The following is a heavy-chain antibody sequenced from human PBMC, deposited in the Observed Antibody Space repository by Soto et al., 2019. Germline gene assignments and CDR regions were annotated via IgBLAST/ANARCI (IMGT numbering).Heavy chain of an antibody. J-gene: IGHJ6*02. CDR1: EFTFSNYG. CDR2: ILNDGSNR. V-gene: IGHV3-33*01. CDR3: ARDDEYSGNGMDV. Sequence: QVQLVESGGGVVQPGRSLRLSCAASEFTFSNYGMHWVRQAPGKGLEWVAVILNDGSNRYHADSVKDRFTISRDNSQNTLYLQMNSLRAEYTAVYYCARDDEYSGNGMDVWGQGTTVTVS. D-gene: IGHD3-10*01.